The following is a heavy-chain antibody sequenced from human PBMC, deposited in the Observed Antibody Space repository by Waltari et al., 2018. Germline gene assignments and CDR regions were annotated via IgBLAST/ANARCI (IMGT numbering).Heavy chain of an antibody. CDR1: GFTFSSHG. CDR2: ISNDGRSE. V-gene: IGHV3-30*03. D-gene: IGHD2-15*01. J-gene: IGHJ4*02. Sequence: QVQLVESGGGVVQPGRSLRLSCAASGFTFSSHGMHWVRQTPGKWLEWVAVISNDGRSEYYRDSVRGRFTISRDDSKNMVYLQMSSLRPEDTAVYHCARKVAGGRHFDLWGQGSLVTVSS. CDR3: ARKVAGGRHFDL.